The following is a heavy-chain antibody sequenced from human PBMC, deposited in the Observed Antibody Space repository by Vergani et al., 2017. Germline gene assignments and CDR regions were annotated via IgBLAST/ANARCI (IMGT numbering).Heavy chain of an antibody. J-gene: IGHJ2*01. CDR1: GGSISSYY. CDR2: VFRYGNV. D-gene: IGHD2-15*01. CDR3: ARDFGGEWYFDL. Sequence: QVQLQESGPGLVKPSETLSLTCTVSGGSISSYYWNWIRQPPGKGLEWIGYVFRYGNVNYNPSFNFRAAIDTSNNQLSLRLSSVTAADTAVYYCARDFGGEWYFDLWGRGTFVTVSS. V-gene: IGHV4-59*01.